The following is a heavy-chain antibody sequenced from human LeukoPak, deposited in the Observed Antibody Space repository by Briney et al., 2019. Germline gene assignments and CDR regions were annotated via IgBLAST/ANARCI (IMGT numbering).Heavy chain of an antibody. CDR3: ARDPYSGSYVDYYYYYYMDV. V-gene: IGHV3-21*01. J-gene: IGHJ6*03. CDR2: ITSSSSHV. Sequence: GGSLRLSCAASGFTFSSYNMNWVRQAPGKGLEWVSSITSSSSHVYYADSVKGRFTISRDNAKNSLYLQIDSLRAEDTAVYYCARDPYSGSYVDYYYYYYMDVWGKGTTVTISS. D-gene: IGHD6-13*01. CDR1: GFTFSSYN.